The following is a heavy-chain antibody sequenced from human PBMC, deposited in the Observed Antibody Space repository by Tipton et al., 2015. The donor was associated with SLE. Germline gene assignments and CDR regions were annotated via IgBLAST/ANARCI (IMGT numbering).Heavy chain of an antibody. Sequence: QSGAEVKKPGASVKVSCKASGYTFTGYYMHWVRQAPGQGLEWMGWINPNSGGTNYAQKFQGRVTMTRDTSISTAYMELSRLRSDDAAVYYCARGITMIVVVTPAEYFQHWGQGTLVTVSS. J-gene: IGHJ1*01. D-gene: IGHD3-22*01. CDR2: INPNSGGT. CDR1: GYTFTGYY. V-gene: IGHV1-2*02. CDR3: ARGITMIVVVTPAEYFQH.